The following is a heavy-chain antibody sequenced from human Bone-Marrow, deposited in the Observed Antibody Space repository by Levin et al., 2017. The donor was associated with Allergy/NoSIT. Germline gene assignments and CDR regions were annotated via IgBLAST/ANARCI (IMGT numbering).Heavy chain of an antibody. D-gene: IGHD6-13*01. Sequence: GGSLRLSCAASGFTFSSYAMHWVRQAPGKGLEWVAVISYDGSNKYYADSVKGRFTISRDNSKNTLYLQMNSLRAEDTAVYYCARDRRSSSPDYYYYGMDGWGQGTTVTVSS. J-gene: IGHJ6*02. CDR1: GFTFSSYA. CDR3: ARDRRSSSPDYYYYGMDG. CDR2: ISYDGSNK. V-gene: IGHV3-30-3*01.